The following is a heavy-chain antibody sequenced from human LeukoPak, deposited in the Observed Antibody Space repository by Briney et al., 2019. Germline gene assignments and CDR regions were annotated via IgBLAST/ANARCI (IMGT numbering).Heavy chain of an antibody. D-gene: IGHD3-10*01. Sequence: GGSLRLSCAASGFTFSSYAMSWVRQAPGKGLEWVSAISGSGGSTYYADSVKGRFTISRDNSKNTLYLQMNSLRAEDTAVYYCAKTGLYYGSGSPGGFDPWGQGTLVTVSS. V-gene: IGHV3-23*01. CDR1: GFTFSSYA. CDR3: AKTGLYYGSGSPGGFDP. CDR2: ISGSGGST. J-gene: IGHJ5*02.